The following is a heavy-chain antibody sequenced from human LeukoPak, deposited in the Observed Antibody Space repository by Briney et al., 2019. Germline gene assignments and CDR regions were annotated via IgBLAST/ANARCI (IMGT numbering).Heavy chain of an antibody. V-gene: IGHV3-66*01. CDR3: ARGGGVWFGELFDY. Sequence: PGGSLRLSCAASGFTVSSNYMSWVRQAPGKGLEWVSVIYSGGSTYYADSVKGRFTISRDNSKNTLYLQMNSLRAEDTAVYYCARGGGVWFGELFDYWGQGTLVTVSS. D-gene: IGHD3-10*01. CDR2: IYSGGST. J-gene: IGHJ4*02. CDR1: GFTVSSNY.